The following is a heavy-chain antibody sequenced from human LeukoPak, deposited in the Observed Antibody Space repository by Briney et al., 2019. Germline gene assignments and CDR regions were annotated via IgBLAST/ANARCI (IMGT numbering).Heavy chain of an antibody. Sequence: PSETLSLTCAVYGGSFSGYYWSWIRQPPGKGLEWIGEINHSGSTNYNPSLKSRVTISVDTSKNQFPLKLSSVTAADTAVYYCARGPYYGSGSYPVYWGQGTLVTVSS. J-gene: IGHJ4*02. CDR3: ARGPYYGSGSYPVY. D-gene: IGHD3-10*01. CDR2: INHSGST. CDR1: GGSFSGYY. V-gene: IGHV4-34*01.